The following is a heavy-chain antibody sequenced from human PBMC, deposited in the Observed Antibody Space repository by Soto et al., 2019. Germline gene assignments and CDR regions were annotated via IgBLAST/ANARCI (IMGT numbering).Heavy chain of an antibody. Sequence: QVQLQESGPGLVKPSETLSLTCTVSGGSLSNCYWSWIRQPPGKGLEWIGYVYYRGSTNYNPSLKGRVTISVDTSKNQFSLKRNAVNAADTAVYYCARDLSLQTVTTRAVRNVGGFDPWGQGTMVTVSS. J-gene: IGHJ5*02. CDR3: ARDLSLQTVTTRAVRNVGGFDP. V-gene: IGHV4-59*01. CDR2: VYYRGST. CDR1: GGSLSNCY. D-gene: IGHD4-4*01.